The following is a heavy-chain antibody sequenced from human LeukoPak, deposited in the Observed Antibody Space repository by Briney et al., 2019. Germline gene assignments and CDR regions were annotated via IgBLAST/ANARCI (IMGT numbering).Heavy chain of an antibody. V-gene: IGHV4-39*01. D-gene: IGHD3-22*01. J-gene: IGHJ6*03. CDR2: VYYTGIT. Sequence: SETLSLACTVAGGSISTSTYNWGWIRQPPGKGLEWIGSVYYTGITYYNPSVESRVTISVDTSKNHFSLELNSVTAADTGVYFCARQVRSPVVMFMDVWGKGTTVIVSS. CDR3: ARQVRSPVVMFMDV. CDR1: GGSISTSTYN.